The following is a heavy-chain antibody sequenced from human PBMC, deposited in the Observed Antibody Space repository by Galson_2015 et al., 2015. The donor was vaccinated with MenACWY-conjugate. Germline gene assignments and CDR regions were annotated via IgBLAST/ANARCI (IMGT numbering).Heavy chain of an antibody. D-gene: IGHD6-19*01. Sequence: SLRLSCAASGFTFSSYSMNWVRQAPGKGLEWVAYISSRSSTMYYADSVKGRFTISRDNAKNSLYLQMNSLRDEDTALYYCAFQWLEGGGYYFDCWGQGTPVTASS. CDR2: ISSRSSTM. J-gene: IGHJ4*02. CDR1: GFTFSSYS. V-gene: IGHV3-48*02. CDR3: AFQWLEGGGYYFDC.